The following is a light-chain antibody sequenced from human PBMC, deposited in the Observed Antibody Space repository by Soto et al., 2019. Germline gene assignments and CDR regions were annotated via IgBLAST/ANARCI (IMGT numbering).Light chain of an antibody. CDR3: SSYTTSSTRV. CDR2: EVS. Sequence: QSALTQPASVSGSPGQSITISCTGTSSDVGAYDFVSWYQQHPDKAPKLMIYEVSNRPSGVSHRFSGSKSVNTATLTISGLKAEDEAAYYCSSYTTSSTRVFGTGPKVTVL. CDR1: SSDVGAYDF. J-gene: IGLJ1*01. V-gene: IGLV2-14*03.